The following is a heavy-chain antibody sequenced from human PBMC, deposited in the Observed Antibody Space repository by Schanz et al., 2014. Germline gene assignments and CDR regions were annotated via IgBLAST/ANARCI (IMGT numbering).Heavy chain of an antibody. CDR1: GFTFTNYA. CDR3: ARESSNDIVLVPGAVFDH. CDR2: ISDSGDTA. Sequence: DVQLLESGGGLVQPGGSLRLSCAASGFTFTNYAMSWVRQAPGKGLEWVSLISDSGDTAYYADSVKGRFTISRDNFKNTVYLQMNSLRPGDTAVYYCARESSNDIVLVPGAVFDHWGQGILVTVSS. J-gene: IGHJ4*02. V-gene: IGHV3-23*01. D-gene: IGHD2-2*01.